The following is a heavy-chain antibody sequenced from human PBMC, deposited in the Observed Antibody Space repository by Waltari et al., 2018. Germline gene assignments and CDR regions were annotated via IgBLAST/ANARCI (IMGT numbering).Heavy chain of an antibody. V-gene: IGHV1-18*01. Sequence: QVHLVQSGAEVKKPGASVKVSCKASDYTFINYGISWVRQAPGQGLEWMGWISTYNGNTKYGDNFHGRFTLTTDTSTRTAYMELISLSSDDTAVYYCARDRDDAFDIWGQGTMVTVSS. J-gene: IGHJ3*02. CDR3: ARDRDDAFDI. CDR2: ISTYNGNT. CDR1: DYTFINYG. D-gene: IGHD3-10*01.